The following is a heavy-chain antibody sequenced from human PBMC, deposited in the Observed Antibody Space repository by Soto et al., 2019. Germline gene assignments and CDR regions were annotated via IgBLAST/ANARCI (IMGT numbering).Heavy chain of an antibody. CDR2: VSYDGIDE. D-gene: IGHD5-12*01. V-gene: IGHV3-30*18. Sequence: QVHLVESGGGVVQPGRSLRLSCAASGFTFTSFGIHWVRHAPGKGLEWVAVVSYDGIDENYADSVKGRFSISRDNSKNTVYLQMNSLRGGDTAVYYCAKDLPEMATNTPGYWGQGTLVTVSS. J-gene: IGHJ4*02. CDR1: GFTFTSFG. CDR3: AKDLPEMATNTPGY.